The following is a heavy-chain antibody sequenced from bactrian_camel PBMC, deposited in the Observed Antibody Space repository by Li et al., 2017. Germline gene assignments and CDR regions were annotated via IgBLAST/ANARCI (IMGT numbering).Heavy chain of an antibody. CDR3: AADSDTLQWNPGSCELKSPATVRLRYSY. Sequence: DVQLVESGGGSVQAGGSLTLSCQVSALSYRNIGWFRQVPGKEREGVAVVYINPSGIGTPYYADPVKGRFTISHDRTKNTLYLDMDLLKPEDTAMYYCAADSDTLQWNPGSCELKSPATVRLRYSYWGQGTQVTVS. V-gene: IGHV3S40*01. CDR1: ALSYRN. CDR2: VYINPSGIGTP. J-gene: IGHJ4*01. D-gene: IGHD2*01.